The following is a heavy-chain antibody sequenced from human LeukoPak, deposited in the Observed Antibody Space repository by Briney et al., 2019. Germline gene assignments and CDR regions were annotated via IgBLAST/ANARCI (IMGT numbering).Heavy chain of an antibody. V-gene: IGHV3-74*01. CDR2: IYSDGGIR. D-gene: IGHD5-18*01. CDR3: AREESAGYSYGY. CDR1: GFTFSTYW. J-gene: IGHJ4*02. Sequence: GGSLRLSCAASGFTFSTYWMHWVRQAPGKRLVWFSRIYSDGGIRTYADSVKGRFTISRDNAKNTLYLQMNSLRAEDTAVYYCAREESAGYSYGYWGQGTLVTVSS.